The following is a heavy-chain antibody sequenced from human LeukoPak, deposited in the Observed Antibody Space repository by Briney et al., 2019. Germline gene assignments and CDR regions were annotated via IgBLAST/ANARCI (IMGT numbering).Heavy chain of an antibody. V-gene: IGHV1-2*02. Sequence: ASVKVSCKASGYTFTGYYMHWVRQAPGQGLEWMGWINPNSGGTNYAQKLQGRVTMTTDTSTSTAYMELRSLRSDDTAVYYCARDRAVAGRLDFDYWGQGTLVTVSS. CDR2: INPNSGGT. CDR1: GYTFTGYY. D-gene: IGHD6-19*01. CDR3: ARDRAVAGRLDFDY. J-gene: IGHJ4*02.